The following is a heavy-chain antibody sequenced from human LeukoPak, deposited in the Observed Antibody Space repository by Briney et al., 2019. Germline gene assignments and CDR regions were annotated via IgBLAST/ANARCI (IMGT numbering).Heavy chain of an antibody. D-gene: IGHD2-2*01. CDR3: ARGRYCSSASCYHDY. J-gene: IGHJ4*02. CDR1: GYTFTSYY. V-gene: IGHV7-4-1*02. CDR2: INTNTGNP. Sequence: EASVKVSCKASGYTFTSYYMHWVRQAPGQGLEWMGWINTNTGNPTYAQGFTGRFVFSLDTSVSTAYLQISSLKAEDTAVYYCARGRYCSSASCYHDYWGQGTLVTVSS.